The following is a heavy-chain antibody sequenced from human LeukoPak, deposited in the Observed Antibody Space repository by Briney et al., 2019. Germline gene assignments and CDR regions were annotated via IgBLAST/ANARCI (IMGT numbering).Heavy chain of an antibody. CDR3: ARDSCSSTSCLSIDDY. D-gene: IGHD2-2*01. V-gene: IGHV1-2*02. Sequence: ASVKVSCKASGYTFTGYYMHWVRQAPGQGLEWMGWINPNSGGTNYAQKFQGRVTMTRDTPISTVYMELSRLRSDDTAVYYCARDSCSSTSCLSIDDYWGQGTLVTVSS. J-gene: IGHJ4*02. CDR1: GYTFTGYY. CDR2: INPNSGGT.